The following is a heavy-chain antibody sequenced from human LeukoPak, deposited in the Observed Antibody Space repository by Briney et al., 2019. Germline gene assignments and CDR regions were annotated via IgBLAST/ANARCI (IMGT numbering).Heavy chain of an antibody. CDR2: IIPIFGTA. CDR1: GYTFTGYY. V-gene: IGHV1-69*13. Sequence: ASVKVSCKASGYTFTGYYMHWVRQAPGQGLEWMGGIIPIFGTANYVQKFQGRVTITADESTSTAYMELRSLISDDAAVYYCARGDDYGDYWGLYWGQGTLVTVSS. J-gene: IGHJ4*02. CDR3: ARGDDYGDYWGLY. D-gene: IGHD4-17*01.